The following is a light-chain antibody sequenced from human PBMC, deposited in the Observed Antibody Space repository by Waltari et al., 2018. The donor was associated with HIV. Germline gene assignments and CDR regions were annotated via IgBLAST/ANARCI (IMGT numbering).Light chain of an antibody. CDR3: ASNRLDYTLI. Sequence: QSALTQPASVSGFLGQSINISCTGISTASRFSQYVSLYQQYPAQIPSLIIFDINKRPAGVSDHCSVSRSGNSASLTFAGLQSGDEAHYYCASNRLDYTLIFGGGTKLTVL. V-gene: IGLV2-14*03. CDR2: DIN. CDR1: STASRFSQY. J-gene: IGLJ2*01.